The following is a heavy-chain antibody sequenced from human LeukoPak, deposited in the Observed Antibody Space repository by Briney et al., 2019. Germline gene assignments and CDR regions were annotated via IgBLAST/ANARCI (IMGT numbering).Heavy chain of an antibody. CDR1: GGSISSYY. Sequence: SETLSLTSTVSGGSISSYYWNWIRQPPGKGLEWIGRIYSSGSTNYNPSLKSRVTMSVDTSKNQFSLKLTSVTAADTAVYYCAREASSGYYAQYMDVWGKGTTVTISS. V-gene: IGHV4-4*07. J-gene: IGHJ6*03. D-gene: IGHD3-22*01. CDR3: AREASSGYYAQYMDV. CDR2: IYSSGST.